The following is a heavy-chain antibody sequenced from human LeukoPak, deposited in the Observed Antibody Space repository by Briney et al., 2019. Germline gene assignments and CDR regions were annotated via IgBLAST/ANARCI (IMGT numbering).Heavy chain of an antibody. CDR3: ARDSIYYDSSGYLDY. CDR2: INWNGGST. J-gene: IGHJ4*02. D-gene: IGHD3-22*01. CDR1: RFTFDDYG. Sequence: PGGSLRLSCAASRFTFDDYGMSWVRHAPGKGLEWVSGINWNGGSTDYADSVKGRVTISLDNAKNSLYLQMNSLRAEDTALYYCARDSIYYDSSGYLDYWGQGTLVTVSS. V-gene: IGHV3-20*04.